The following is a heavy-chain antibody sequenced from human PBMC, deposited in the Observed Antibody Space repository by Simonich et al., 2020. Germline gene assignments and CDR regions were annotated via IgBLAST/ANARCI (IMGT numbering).Heavy chain of an antibody. V-gene: IGHV4-38-2*01. D-gene: IGHD6-13*01. CDR1: GYSISSGYY. CDR3: ARVGYSNYYYYGMDV. CDR2: NYHSGST. J-gene: IGHJ6*02. Sequence: QVQLQESGPGLVKPSETLSLTCAVSGYSISSGYYWGWIRQPPGKGLEWIGSNYHSGSTYSNPSLKSRVTISLDTSKNQFSRKLSSVTAADTAVYYCARVGYSNYYYYGMDVWGQGTTVTVSS.